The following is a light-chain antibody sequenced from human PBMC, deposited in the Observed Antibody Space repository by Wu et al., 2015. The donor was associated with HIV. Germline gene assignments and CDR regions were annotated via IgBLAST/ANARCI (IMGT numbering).Light chain of an antibody. CDR3: QQRRSWPLT. Sequence: EIVMTQSPATLSVSPGEGATLSCRASQSVGSYLAWYQQKPGQAPRLLIYDAFNRDTGIPARFSGSGSGTDFTLTISNLEPEDFAVYYCQQRRSWPLTFGQGTRLEIK. V-gene: IGKV3-11*01. CDR2: DAF. J-gene: IGKJ5*01. CDR1: QSVGSY.